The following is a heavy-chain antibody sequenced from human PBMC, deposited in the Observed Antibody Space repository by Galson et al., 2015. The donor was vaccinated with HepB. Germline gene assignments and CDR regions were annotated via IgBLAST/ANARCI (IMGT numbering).Heavy chain of an antibody. CDR3: ASGLSGSYPHDAFDI. J-gene: IGHJ3*02. CDR1: GYTFTSYD. CDR2: MNPNSGCT. V-gene: IGHV1-2*02. D-gene: IGHD1-26*01. Sequence: SVKVSCKASGYTFTSYDINWVRQATGQGLEWMGWMNPNSGCTNYAQKFQGRVTMTRDTSISTAYMELSRLRSDDTAVYYCASGLSGSYPHDAFDIWGQGAMVTVSS.